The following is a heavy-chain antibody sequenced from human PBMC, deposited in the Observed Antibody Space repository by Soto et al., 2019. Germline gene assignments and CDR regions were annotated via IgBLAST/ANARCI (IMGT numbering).Heavy chain of an antibody. Sequence: ASVKGAWKGAGYSLTEVSRGWGRQAPGKGLEWMGGFDPEDGETIYAQKFQGRVTITEDTSTSTAYMELSSLRSEDTAVYYCATWAHGDPPPIYYYYGMDVWGQGTTVTVSS. CDR1: GYSLTEVS. J-gene: IGHJ6*02. V-gene: IGHV1-24*01. CDR2: FDPEDGET. CDR3: ATWAHGDPPPIYYYYGMDV. D-gene: IGHD4-17*01.